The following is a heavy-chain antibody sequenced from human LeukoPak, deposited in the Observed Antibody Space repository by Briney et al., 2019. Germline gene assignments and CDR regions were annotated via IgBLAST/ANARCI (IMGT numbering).Heavy chain of an antibody. D-gene: IGHD4-17*01. Sequence: AGGSLRLSCAASGFTFSSYAMIWVRQAPGKGLEWVSAIRGSGGSTYYADSVKDRFTISRDNSKNTLYLQMNSLRAEDTAVYYCGRDPNGDYFGAFDMWGQGTVVTVSS. J-gene: IGHJ3*02. CDR1: GFTFSSYA. CDR3: GRDPNGDYFGAFDM. V-gene: IGHV3-23*01. CDR2: IRGSGGST.